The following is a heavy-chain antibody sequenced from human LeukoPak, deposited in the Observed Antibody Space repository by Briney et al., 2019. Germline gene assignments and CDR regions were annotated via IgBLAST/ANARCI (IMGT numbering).Heavy chain of an antibody. CDR3: ARGVKNPMVRGARTYYYYGMDV. D-gene: IGHD3-10*01. Sequence: SETLSLTCAVYGGSFSGYYWSWIRQPPGKGLGWVGEINHSGSTNYNPSLKSRVTISVDTSKNQFSLKLSSVTAADTAVYYCARGVKNPMVRGARTYYYYGMDVWGQGTTVTVSS. CDR1: GGSFSGYY. V-gene: IGHV4-34*01. J-gene: IGHJ6*02. CDR2: INHSGST.